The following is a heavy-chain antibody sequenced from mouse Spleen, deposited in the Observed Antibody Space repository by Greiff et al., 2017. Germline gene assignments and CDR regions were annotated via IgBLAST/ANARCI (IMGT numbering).Heavy chain of an antibody. CDR3: ARVSGNYAMDD. CDR2: ISSGSSTI. V-gene: IGHV5-17*02. CDR1: GFTFSSFG. Sequence: EVMLLESGGGLVQPGGSRKLSCAASGFTFSSFGMHWVRQAPEKGLEWVAYISSGSSTIYYADTVKGRFTISRDNPKNTLFLQMTSLRSEDTAMYYCARVSGNYAMDDWGQGTSVTVSS. D-gene: IGHD2-13*01. J-gene: IGHJ4*01.